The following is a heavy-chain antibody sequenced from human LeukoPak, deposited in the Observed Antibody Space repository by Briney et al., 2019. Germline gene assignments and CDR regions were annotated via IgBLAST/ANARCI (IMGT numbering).Heavy chain of an antibody. D-gene: IGHD6-13*01. CDR2: ISYHGSNK. V-gene: IGHV3-30-3*01. CDR1: GFTFSSYA. CDR3: ARTSSSWSYNWFDP. J-gene: IGHJ5*02. Sequence: GGSLRLSCAASGFTFSSYAMHWVRQAPGKGLEWVAVISYHGSNKYYADSVKGRFTISRDNAKNSLYLQMNSLRAEDTAVYYCARTSSSWSYNWFDPWGQGTLVTVSS.